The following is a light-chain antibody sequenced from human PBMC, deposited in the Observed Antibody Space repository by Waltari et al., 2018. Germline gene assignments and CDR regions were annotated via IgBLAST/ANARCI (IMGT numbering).Light chain of an antibody. V-gene: IGLV1-44*01. CDR1: SSNIGSHV. CDR3: ATWDFSLGAPL. Sequence: QSVLTQPPSVSATPGQRFIISCSGRSSNIGSHVVTWYQQLPGAAPNLLISSNYERPSGVPDRFSGSKSGTSASLAISGLQSDDEGDYYCATWDFSLGAPLFGGGTKVTVL. J-gene: IGLJ2*01. CDR2: SNY.